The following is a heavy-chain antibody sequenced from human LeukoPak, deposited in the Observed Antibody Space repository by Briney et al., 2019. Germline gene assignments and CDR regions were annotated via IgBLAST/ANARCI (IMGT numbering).Heavy chain of an antibody. J-gene: IGHJ4*02. V-gene: IGHV3-23*01. CDR3: AKDLLSGYVGATYFDY. Sequence: GGSLRLSCAASGSTFSSYAMSWVRQAPGKGLEWVSAISGSGGSTYYADSVKGRFTISRDNSKNTLYLQMNSLRAEDTAVYYCAKDLLSGYVGATYFDYWGQGTLVTVSS. D-gene: IGHD1-26*01. CDR2: ISGSGGST. CDR1: GSTFSSYA.